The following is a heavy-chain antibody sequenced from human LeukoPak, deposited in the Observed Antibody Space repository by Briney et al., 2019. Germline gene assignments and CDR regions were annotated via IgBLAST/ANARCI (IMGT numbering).Heavy chain of an antibody. J-gene: IGHJ4*02. CDR2: GDYSGGT. V-gene: IGHV4-59*12. CDR3: AGERGEEYSSGWYKTNFFYN. CDR1: GGSISSYY. D-gene: IGHD6-19*01. Sequence: SETLSLTCTVSGGSISSYYWSWIRQPPGKGLEWIATGDYSGGTYYNPSLESRVAISADMSKNQISLQLTSVTGADTAVYYCAGERGEEYSSGWYKTNFFYNWGQGIRVTVSS.